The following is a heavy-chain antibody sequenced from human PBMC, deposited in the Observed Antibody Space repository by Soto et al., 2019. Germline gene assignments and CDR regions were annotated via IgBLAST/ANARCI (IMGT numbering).Heavy chain of an antibody. V-gene: IGHV3-30*03. CDR2: ISDDGRNL. CDR3: ARTDRDFYGLDV. Sequence: GGSLRLSCAASGFSFTRYGMHWVRQAPGKGLEWVAVISDDGRNLHYGDSVRGRFTISRENAQNSFFLQMNSLRVGDTAVYYCARTDRDFYGLDVWGQGTTVTVSS. CDR1: GFSFTRYG. J-gene: IGHJ6*02.